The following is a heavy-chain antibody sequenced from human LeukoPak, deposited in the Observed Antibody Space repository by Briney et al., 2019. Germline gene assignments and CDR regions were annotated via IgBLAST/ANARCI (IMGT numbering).Heavy chain of an antibody. CDR2: ISTDGYTT. CDR3: VVGGSPGY. Sequence: GGSLRLSCAASGLAFSAYRMHWVRQAPRKGLVWVSRISTDGYTTDYADFVQGRFTASRDNTKNTWSLEMTSLRAEDTAVYPCVVGGSPGYWGQGTLVTVSS. CDR1: GLAFSAYR. V-gene: IGHV3-74*01. J-gene: IGHJ4*02. D-gene: IGHD2-15*01.